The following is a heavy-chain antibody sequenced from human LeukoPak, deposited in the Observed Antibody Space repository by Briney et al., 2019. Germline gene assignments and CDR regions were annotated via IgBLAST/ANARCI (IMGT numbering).Heavy chain of an antibody. CDR2: IYYSGST. D-gene: IGHD2-2*01. CDR1: GGSISSHY. Sequence: SETLSLTCTVSGGSISSHYWSWIRQPPGKGLEWIVYIYYSGSTNYNPSLKSRVTISVDTSKNQFSLKLSSVTAADTAVYYCARLRYCSSTSCYWWDYYYYYMDVWGKGTTVTVSS. V-gene: IGHV4-59*11. J-gene: IGHJ6*03. CDR3: ARLRYCSSTSCYWWDYYYYYMDV.